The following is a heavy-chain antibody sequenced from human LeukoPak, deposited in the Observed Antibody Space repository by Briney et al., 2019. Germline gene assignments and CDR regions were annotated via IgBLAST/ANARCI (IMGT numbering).Heavy chain of an antibody. CDR3: ARGPPRGKYYYMDV. J-gene: IGHJ6*03. D-gene: IGHD1-1*01. V-gene: IGHV3-13*01. Sequence: GGSLRLSCAASGLTFSSFDMHWVRHPTGQGLEWVSTIGTGSDTYYPGSVEGRFTLSRDNAKNSLYLQMNSLTAGDTAVYYCARGPPRGKYYYMDVWGKGTTVTVSS. CDR1: GLTFSSFD. CDR2: IGTGSDT.